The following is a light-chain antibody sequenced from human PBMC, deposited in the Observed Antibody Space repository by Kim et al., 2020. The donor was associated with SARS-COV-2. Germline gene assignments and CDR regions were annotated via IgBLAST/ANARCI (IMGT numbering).Light chain of an antibody. CDR3: QSYDSSNWV. V-gene: IGLV6-57*02. J-gene: IGLJ3*02. CDR1: SGSIASNY. CDR2: EDN. Sequence: GKTVTISWTGSSGSIASNYVQWYQQRPGSAPTTVIYEDNQRPSGVPERCSGSIDSSSNSASLTISGLKTEDEDDYYCQSYDSSNWVFGGGTQLTVL.